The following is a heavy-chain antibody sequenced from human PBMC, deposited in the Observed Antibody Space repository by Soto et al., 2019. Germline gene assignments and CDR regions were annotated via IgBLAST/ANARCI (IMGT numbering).Heavy chain of an antibody. Sequence: ASVKVSCKASGYTFINYGIHWVRQAPGQSLEWMGWINAGTTKTKYSQKFQGRVTITSDTSASTVYMEVSSLTSEDTAVYFCAKERGTVRDEYYYYVDVWGEGTTVTV. J-gene: IGHJ6*03. CDR3: AKERGTVRDEYYYYVDV. D-gene: IGHD3-16*01. V-gene: IGHV1-3*01. CDR2: INAGTTKT. CDR1: GYTFINYG.